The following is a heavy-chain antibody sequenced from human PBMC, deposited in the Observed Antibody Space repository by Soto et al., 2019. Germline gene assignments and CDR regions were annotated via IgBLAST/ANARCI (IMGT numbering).Heavy chain of an antibody. CDR1: GGSISSYH. D-gene: IGHD2-2*01. CDR3: ASDGLVRYQLPHY. V-gene: IGHV4-59*01. CDR2: IYYSGST. Sequence: SETLSLTCTVSGGSISSYHWSWLRQPPGKGLEWIGYIYYSGSTNYNPSLKSRVTISVDTSKNQFSLKLSSVTAADTAVYYCASDGLVRYQLPHYWGQGTLVTVSP. J-gene: IGHJ4*02.